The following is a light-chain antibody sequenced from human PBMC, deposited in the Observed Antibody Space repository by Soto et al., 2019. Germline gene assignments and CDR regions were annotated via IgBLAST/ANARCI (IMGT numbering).Light chain of an antibody. CDR1: QSISSW. Sequence: DSQMTQSPSSLSASVGDRVTIPCRASQSISSWLAWYQQKPGKAPKLLIYDASTLQSGVPSRFSGSGSGTDFTLTISSLQPEDFATYYCQQSYSTRWTFGQGTKVDIK. V-gene: IGKV1-39*01. CDR2: DAS. CDR3: QQSYSTRWT. J-gene: IGKJ1*01.